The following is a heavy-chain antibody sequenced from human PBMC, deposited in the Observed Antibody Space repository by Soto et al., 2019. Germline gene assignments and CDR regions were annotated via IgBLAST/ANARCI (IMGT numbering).Heavy chain of an antibody. D-gene: IGHD6-13*01. Sequence: QVQLVQSGVEVKKPGSSVKVSCKASGGSFRTYTIFWVRQAPGQGLEWMGRIIPMFDIANYAQKFQGRVTFNADKSTGTVYMEMISLTSDDKAIYFCTLGSWSAEVFEIWGQGTLVTVSS. J-gene: IGHJ3*02. CDR3: TLGSWSAEVFEI. V-gene: IGHV1-69*02. CDR1: GGSFRTYT. CDR2: IIPMFDIA.